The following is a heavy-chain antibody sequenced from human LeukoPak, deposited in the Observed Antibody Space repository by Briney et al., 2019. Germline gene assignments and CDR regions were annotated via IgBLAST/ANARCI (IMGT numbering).Heavy chain of an antibody. CDR2: ISYDGSNK. CDR1: GFTFNSFG. D-gene: IGHD3-22*01. V-gene: IGHV3-30*03. J-gene: IGHJ4*02. Sequence: PGRSLRLSCAASGFTFNSFGMHWVRQAPGKGLEWVAVISYDGSNKYFADSVKGRFTISRANAKNSLYLQMNSLRAEDTAVYYCARDHFSGYPHWGQGTLVTVSS. CDR3: ARDHFSGYPH.